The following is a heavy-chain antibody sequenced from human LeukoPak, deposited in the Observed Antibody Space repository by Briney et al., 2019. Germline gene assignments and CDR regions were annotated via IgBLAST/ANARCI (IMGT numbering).Heavy chain of an antibody. D-gene: IGHD4-17*01. CDR2: IYYSGST. CDR1: GVSISSSSYY. V-gene: IGHV4-61*05. J-gene: IGHJ6*03. CDR3: ARVGRAQTTVRLYYYYYMDV. Sequence: TSETLSLTCTVSGVSISSSSYYWGWIRQPPGKGLEWIGYIYYSGSTNYNPSLKSRVTISVDTSKNQFSLKLSSVTAADTAVYYCARVGRAQTTVRLYYYYYMDVWGKGTTVTVSS.